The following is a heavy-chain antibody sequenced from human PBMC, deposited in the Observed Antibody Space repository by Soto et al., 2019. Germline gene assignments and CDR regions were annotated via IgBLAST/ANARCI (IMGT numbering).Heavy chain of an antibody. Sequence: EVQLVESGGGLVQPGRSLRLSCAASGFTFGDYAMQWVRQAPGKGLEWVSAISWNIGSIDYADSVKGRFTISRDNAKNSLYLQMNSLRAEDTALYYCAKSHTTSGWYVTTDYWGQGTRVTVSS. V-gene: IGHV3-9*01. CDR2: ISWNIGSI. CDR1: GFTFGDYA. CDR3: AKSHTTSGWYVTTDY. J-gene: IGHJ4*02. D-gene: IGHD6-19*01.